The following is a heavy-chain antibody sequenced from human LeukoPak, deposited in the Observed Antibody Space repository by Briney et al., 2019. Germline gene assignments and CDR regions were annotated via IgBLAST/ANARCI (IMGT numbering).Heavy chain of an antibody. D-gene: IGHD3-10*01. CDR1: GFTFSSYA. CDR2: ISYDGSNK. V-gene: IGHV3-30-3*01. J-gene: IGHJ4*02. Sequence: GGSLRLSCAASGFTFSSYAMHWVRQAPGKGLEWVAVISYDGSNKYCADSVKGRFTISRDNSKNTLYLQMNSLRAEDTAVYYCARDPLIYWGQGTLVTVSS. CDR3: ARDPLIY.